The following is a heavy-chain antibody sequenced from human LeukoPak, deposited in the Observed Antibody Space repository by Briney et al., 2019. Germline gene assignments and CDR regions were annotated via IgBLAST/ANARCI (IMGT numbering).Heavy chain of an antibody. CDR3: ATVYGGNSLDY. D-gene: IGHD4-23*01. V-gene: IGHV4-39*07. Sequence: SETLSLTCTVSGGSISSSSYYWGWIRQPPGKGLEWIGEINHSGSTNYNPSLKSRVTISVDTSKNQFSLKLSSVTAADTAVYYCATVYGGNSLDYWGQGTLVTVSS. CDR2: INHSGST. CDR1: GGSISSSSYY. J-gene: IGHJ4*02.